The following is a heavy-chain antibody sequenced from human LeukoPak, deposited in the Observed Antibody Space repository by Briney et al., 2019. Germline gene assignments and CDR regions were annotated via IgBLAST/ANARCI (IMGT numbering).Heavy chain of an antibody. Sequence: ASVKVSCKASGYTFTSYAMHWVRQAPGQRLEWMGWINAGNGNTKYSQKFQGRVTITRDTSASTAYMELSSLRSEDTAVYYCARSRGSSGWYNYWGQGTLVTVSS. CDR3: ARSRGSSGWYNY. CDR2: INAGNGNT. V-gene: IGHV1-3*01. D-gene: IGHD6-19*01. J-gene: IGHJ4*02. CDR1: GYTFTSYA.